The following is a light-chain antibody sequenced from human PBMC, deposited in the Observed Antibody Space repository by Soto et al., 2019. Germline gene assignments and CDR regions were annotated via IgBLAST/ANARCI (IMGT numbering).Light chain of an antibody. V-gene: IGLV2-8*01. J-gene: IGLJ3*02. CDR1: NNDIGGYTY. CDR3: SSYAGSSWV. CDR2: EVN. Sequence: QSALTQPPSASGSPGQSVTISCTGTNNDIGGYTYVSWYQQLPGKAPKLMIYEVNKRPSGIPDRFSGSKSGNTASLTVSGLQGEDEADYYCSSYAGSSWVFGGGTKLTVL.